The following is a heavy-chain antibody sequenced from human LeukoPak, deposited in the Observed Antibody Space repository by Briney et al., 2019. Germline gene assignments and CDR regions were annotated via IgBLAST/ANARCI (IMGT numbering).Heavy chain of an antibody. V-gene: IGHV1-8*01. CDR3: ARGLELLSIAAAGTVSDY. CDR1: GYTFTSYD. D-gene: IGHD6-13*01. Sequence: GASVKVSCKASGYTFTSYDINWVRQATGQGLEWMGWMNPNSGNTGYAQKFQGRVTITRNTSISTAYMELSSLRSEDTAVYYCARGLELLSIAAAGTVSDYWGQGTLVTVAS. CDR2: MNPNSGNT. J-gene: IGHJ4*02.